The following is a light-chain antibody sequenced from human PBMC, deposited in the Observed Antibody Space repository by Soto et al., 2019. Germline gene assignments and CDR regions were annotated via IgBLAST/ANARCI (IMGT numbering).Light chain of an antibody. CDR3: QQYGSSPRYT. CDR1: QSVSSSY. CDR2: GAS. J-gene: IGKJ2*01. Sequence: EIVLTQSPGTLSLSPGERATLSCRASQSVSSSYLAWYQQKPGQAPRLLIYGASNRATGIPDRFSGSGSGTDFTLTISRLEPEDFAVYYCQQYGSSPRYTFCQGTKLEIK. V-gene: IGKV3-20*01.